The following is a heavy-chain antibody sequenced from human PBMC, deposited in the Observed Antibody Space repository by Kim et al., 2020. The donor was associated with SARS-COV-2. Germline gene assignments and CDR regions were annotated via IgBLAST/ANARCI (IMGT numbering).Heavy chain of an antibody. J-gene: IGHJ6*02. CDR3: ARGEQQLVHNYYYYGMDV. D-gene: IGHD6-13*01. Sequence: ASVKVSCKASGYTFTSYAMHWVRQAPGQRLEWMGWINAGNGNTKYSQKFQGRVTITRDTSASTAYMELSSLRSEDTAVYYCARGEQQLVHNYYYYGMDVWGQGTTVTVSS. CDR2: INAGNGNT. V-gene: IGHV1-3*01. CDR1: GYTFTSYA.